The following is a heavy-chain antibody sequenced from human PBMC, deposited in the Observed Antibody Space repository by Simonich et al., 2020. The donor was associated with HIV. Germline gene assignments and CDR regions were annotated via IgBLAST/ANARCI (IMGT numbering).Heavy chain of an antibody. Sequence: QVQLQESGPGLVKPSETLSLTCAVYGGSFSGYYWSWIRQPPGKGLEWIGEINHSGTTNYNPSLKSRVTISRDTSKNQFSLKLSSVTAADTAIYYCARVIFVTSAGFDYWGQGTLVTVSS. J-gene: IGHJ4*02. CDR2: INHSGTT. CDR1: GGSFSGYY. D-gene: IGHD3-3*02. V-gene: IGHV4-34*01. CDR3: ARVIFVTSAGFDY.